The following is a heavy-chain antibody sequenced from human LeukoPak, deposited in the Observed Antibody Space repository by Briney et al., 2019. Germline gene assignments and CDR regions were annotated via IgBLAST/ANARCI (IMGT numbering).Heavy chain of an antibody. D-gene: IGHD3-3*01. CDR1: GYTFTGYY. J-gene: IGHJ5*02. CDR2: INPNSGGT. V-gene: IGHV1-2*02. CDR3: ARALLIYDFWSDTPLWFDP. Sequence: ASVKVSCKASGYTFTGYYMHWVRQAPGQGLEWMGWINPNSGGTNYAQKFQGRVTMTRDTSISTAYMELSRLRSDDTAVYYCARALLIYDFWSDTPLWFDPWGQGTLVTVPP.